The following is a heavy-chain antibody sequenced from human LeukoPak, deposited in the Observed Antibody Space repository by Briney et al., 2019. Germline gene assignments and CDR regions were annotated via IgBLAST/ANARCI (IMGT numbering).Heavy chain of an antibody. Sequence: SETLSLTCTVSGGSISSSSYYWGWIRQPPGKGLEWIGSIYYSGSTYYNPSLKSRVTISVDTSKNQFSLKLSSVTAADTAVYYCARGNNWFDPWGQGTLVTVSS. D-gene: IGHD6-13*01. J-gene: IGHJ5*02. CDR1: GGSISSSSYY. CDR3: ARGNNWFDP. CDR2: IYYSGST. V-gene: IGHV4-39*07.